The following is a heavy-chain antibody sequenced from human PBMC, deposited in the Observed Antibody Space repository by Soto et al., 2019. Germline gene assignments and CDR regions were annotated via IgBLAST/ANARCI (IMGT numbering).Heavy chain of an antibody. J-gene: IGHJ4*02. V-gene: IGHV1-46*01. D-gene: IGHD6-13*01. CDR2: INPLPTSGST. CDR1: GYIFTNYY. CDR3: ARDLAATAY. Sequence: QVQLVQAGAEVKKPGASVKVSCKASGYIFTNYYIHWVRQAPGQGLEWMAIINPLPTSGSTNYAQKCQGRVTVTRDTSPSTVYLEMSSLRSDDTAVYYCARDLAATAYWGQGTLVTVSS.